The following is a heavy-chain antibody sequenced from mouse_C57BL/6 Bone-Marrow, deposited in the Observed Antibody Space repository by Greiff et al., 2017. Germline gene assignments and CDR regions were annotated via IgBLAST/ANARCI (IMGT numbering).Heavy chain of an antibody. CDR1: GYAFTNYL. D-gene: IGHD6-1*01. J-gene: IGHJ3*01. V-gene: IGHV1-54*01. Sequence: QVQLQQSGAELVRPGTSVKVSCKASGYAFTNYLIEWVKQRPGQGLEWIGVINPGSGGTNYNEKFKGKATLTADKSSSTAYMQLSSLTSEDSAVYFCARGQPGASGFAYWGQGTLVTVSA. CDR3: ARGQPGASGFAY. CDR2: INPGSGGT.